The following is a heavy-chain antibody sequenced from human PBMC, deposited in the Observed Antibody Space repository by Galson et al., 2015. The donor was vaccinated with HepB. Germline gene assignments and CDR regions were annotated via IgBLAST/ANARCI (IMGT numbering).Heavy chain of an antibody. V-gene: IGHV3-23*01. D-gene: IGHD2-21*02. CDR3: AKLDCGIDCSMFDH. CDR1: GFIFSNYA. CDR2: ISGLVDRT. Sequence: SLRLSCAASGFIFSNYAMSWVRQAPGKGLEWVSLISGLVDRTYYADSVRGRFTISRDNSKNTLSLQMSSLRAEDTAIYYCAKLDCGIDCSMFDHWGQGTLVTVSS. J-gene: IGHJ4*02.